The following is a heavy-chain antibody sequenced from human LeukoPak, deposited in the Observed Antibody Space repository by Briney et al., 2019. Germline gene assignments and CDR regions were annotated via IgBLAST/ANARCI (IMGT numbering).Heavy chain of an antibody. CDR1: GFTVSSNY. CDR2: IYSGGST. D-gene: IGHD3-10*01. CDR3: AREVYGSGSSFDY. J-gene: IGHJ4*02. Sequence: QTGGSLRLSCAASGFTVSSNYMSWVRQAPGKGLEWVSVIYSGGSTYYADSVKGRFTISRDNSKNTLYLQMNSLRAEDTAVYYCAREVYGSGSSFDYWGKGTLVTVSS. V-gene: IGHV3-53*01.